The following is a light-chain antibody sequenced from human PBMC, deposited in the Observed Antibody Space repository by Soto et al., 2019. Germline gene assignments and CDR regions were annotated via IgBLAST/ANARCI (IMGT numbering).Light chain of an antibody. Sequence: VVRTQSPLSLPVTLGQPASISCRSSQSLVYSDGNTYLNWFHQRPGQSPRRLIHKVSDRDFGVPDRFSGNGSGTDFTLEISRVEAEDVGVYYCMQGTHWPPTFGQGTKVDIK. CDR3: MQGTHWPPT. CDR2: KVS. CDR1: QSLVYSDGNTY. V-gene: IGKV2-30*01. J-gene: IGKJ1*01.